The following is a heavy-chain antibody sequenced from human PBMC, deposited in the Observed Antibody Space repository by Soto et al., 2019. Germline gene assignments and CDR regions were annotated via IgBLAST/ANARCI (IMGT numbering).Heavy chain of an antibody. D-gene: IGHD6-19*01. CDR2: ISSSGTTI. V-gene: IGHV3-48*03. Sequence: PGGSLRLSCTDSAFTFSSSEMNWVRQAPGKGLEWLSYISSSGTTIYYADSVKGRFIISRDNAKKSLYLQMNSLRVEDTAVYYCARDEGSAWYFDDWGQGTLVTVSS. J-gene: IGHJ4*02. CDR3: ARDEGSAWYFDD. CDR1: AFTFSSSE.